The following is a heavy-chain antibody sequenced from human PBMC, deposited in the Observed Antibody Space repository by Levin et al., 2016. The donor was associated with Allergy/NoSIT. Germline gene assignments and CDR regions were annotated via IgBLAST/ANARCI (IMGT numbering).Heavy chain of an antibody. V-gene: IGHV4-31*03. CDR2: ISNTGST. CDR1: GGSITSATSY. CDR3: ARSPYGDYVDY. J-gene: IGHJ4*02. Sequence: SETLSLTCTVSGGSITSATSYWSWIRHHPGTGLEWMGYISNTGSTYYNPSLNSRVTMSLDRSQNHFSLNLRSVTAADTAVYYCARSPYGDYVDYWGQGTLVTVSS. D-gene: IGHD4-17*01.